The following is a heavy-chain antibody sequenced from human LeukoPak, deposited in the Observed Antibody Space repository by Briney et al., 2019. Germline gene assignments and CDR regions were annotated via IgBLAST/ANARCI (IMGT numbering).Heavy chain of an antibody. CDR1: GSTFTSYG. J-gene: IGHJ4*02. CDR2: ISAYNGNT. D-gene: IGHD2-2*01. Sequence: ASVKVSCKASGSTFTSYGISWVRQAPGQGLEGMGWISAYNGNTNYAQKLQGRVTMTTDTSTSTAYMELRSLRSDDTAVYYCTRGRLSHCSSTSCYLGPAVWWGQGTLVTVSS. CDR3: TRGRLSHCSSTSCYLGPAVW. V-gene: IGHV1-18*01.